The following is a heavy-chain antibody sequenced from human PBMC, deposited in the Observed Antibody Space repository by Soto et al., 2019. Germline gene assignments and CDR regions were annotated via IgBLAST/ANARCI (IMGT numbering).Heavy chain of an antibody. CDR3: ARAVHRYGSGHHYDY. CDR1: GYSYTTYW. Sequence: PGESLKISCKGSGYSYTTYWIGWVRQMPGKGLEWMGVIYPGDSDTRYSPSFQGQVTISADKSISTAYLQWSSLKASDTAMYYCARAVHRYGSGHHYDYWGQGTLVTVSS. D-gene: IGHD3-10*01. J-gene: IGHJ4*02. CDR2: IYPGDSDT. V-gene: IGHV5-51*01.